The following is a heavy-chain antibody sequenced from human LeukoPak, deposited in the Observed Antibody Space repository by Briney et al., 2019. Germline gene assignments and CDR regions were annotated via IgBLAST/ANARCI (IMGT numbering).Heavy chain of an antibody. J-gene: IGHJ3*02. D-gene: IGHD1-26*01. CDR3: WGKGYSGSYSTHDTDI. CDR1: GFTFSSYS. V-gene: IGHV3-21*01. Sequence: GGPLRLSCAASGFTFSSYSMNWVRQAPGKGLEWVSSFSSSSSYICYADSVKGRFTISRDNAKNSLYLQMNSLRAEDTAVYYCWGKGYSGSYSTHDTDIWGQGTMVTVSS. CDR2: FSSSSSYI.